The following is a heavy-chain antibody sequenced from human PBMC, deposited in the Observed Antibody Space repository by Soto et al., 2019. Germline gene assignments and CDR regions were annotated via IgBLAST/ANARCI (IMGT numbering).Heavy chain of an antibody. Sequence: PSETLSLTCTVSGGSISGGYYWTWIRQRPGEGLEWIGYFYYSGNTYYNPSLQSRVTISVDRSKNQFSLKLSSVTAADTAVYYCARDPYNTGPFFDYWGPGILVTVS. CDR3: ARDPYNTGPFFDY. D-gene: IGHD2-8*02. J-gene: IGHJ4*02. V-gene: IGHV4-31*03. CDR1: GGSISGGYY. CDR2: FYYSGNT.